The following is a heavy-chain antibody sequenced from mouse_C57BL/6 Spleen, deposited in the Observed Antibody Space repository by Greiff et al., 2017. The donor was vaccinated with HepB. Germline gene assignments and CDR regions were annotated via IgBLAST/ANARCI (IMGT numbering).Heavy chain of an antibody. Sequence: QVQLQQSGPELVKPGASVKISCKASGYAFSSSWMNWVKQRPGKGLEWIGRIYPGDGDTNYNGKFKGKATLTADKSYSTAYMQLSSLTSEDSAVYFCARGKDGSNWYFDVWGTGTTVTASS. V-gene: IGHV1-82*01. J-gene: IGHJ1*03. CDR1: GYAFSSSW. D-gene: IGHD2-3*01. CDR3: ARGKDGSNWYFDV. CDR2: IYPGDGDT.